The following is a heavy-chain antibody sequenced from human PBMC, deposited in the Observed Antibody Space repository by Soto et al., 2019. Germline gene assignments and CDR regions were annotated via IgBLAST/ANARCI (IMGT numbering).Heavy chain of an antibody. J-gene: IGHJ6*02. CDR1: GFTFTTYG. CDR3: AKDTFAYCSGGSCLYYYGMDV. D-gene: IGHD2-15*01. Sequence: QAQLVESGGGAVQPGRSLRLSCAAPGFTFTTYGMHWVRQAPGKGLEWVAVISYDGRSKYYADSVKGRFTVSRDNSDTTVYLQLNGLRAEDTAVYYCAKDTFAYCSGGSCLYYYGMDVWGQGTTVTVSS. V-gene: IGHV3-30*18. CDR2: ISYDGRSK.